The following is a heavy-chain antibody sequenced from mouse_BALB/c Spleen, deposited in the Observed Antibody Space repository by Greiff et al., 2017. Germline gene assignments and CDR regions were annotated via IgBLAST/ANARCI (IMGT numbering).Heavy chain of an antibody. D-gene: IGHD1-1*01. Sequence: EVMLVESGGGLVKPGGSLKLSCAASGFTFSDYYMYWVRQTPEKRLEWVATISDGGSYTYYPDSVKGRFTISRDNAKNNLYLQMSSLKSEDTAMYYCARGLLRAHYAMDYWGQGTSVTVSS. J-gene: IGHJ4*01. V-gene: IGHV5-4*02. CDR2: ISDGGSYT. CDR3: ARGLLRAHYAMDY. CDR1: GFTFSDYY.